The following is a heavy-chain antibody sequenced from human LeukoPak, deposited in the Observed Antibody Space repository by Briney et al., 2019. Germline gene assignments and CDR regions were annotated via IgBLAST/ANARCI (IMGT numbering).Heavy chain of an antibody. CDR1: GYTFTSYG. J-gene: IGHJ4*02. Sequence: ASVKVSCKASGYTFTSYGISWVRQAPGQGLEWVGWISAYNGNTNYAQKLQGRVTMTTDTSTSTAYMELRSLRSDDTAVYYCARVAYGGNYFDYWGQGTLVTVSS. CDR3: ARVAYGGNYFDY. V-gene: IGHV1-18*01. D-gene: IGHD4-23*01. CDR2: ISAYNGNT.